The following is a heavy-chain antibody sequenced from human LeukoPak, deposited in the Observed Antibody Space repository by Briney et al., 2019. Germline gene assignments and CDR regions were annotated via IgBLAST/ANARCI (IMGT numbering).Heavy chain of an antibody. J-gene: IGHJ6*02. V-gene: IGHV3-11*01. Sequence: KPGGSLRLSCAASGFTFSDYYMSWIRQAPGKGLEWVSYISSSGSTIYYADSVKGRFTISRDNAKNSLYLQMNSLRAEDTAVYYCARSFSIVVVVADYGMDVWGQGTTVTVS. CDR1: GFTFSDYY. CDR3: ARSFSIVVVVADYGMDV. D-gene: IGHD2-15*01. CDR2: ISSSGSTI.